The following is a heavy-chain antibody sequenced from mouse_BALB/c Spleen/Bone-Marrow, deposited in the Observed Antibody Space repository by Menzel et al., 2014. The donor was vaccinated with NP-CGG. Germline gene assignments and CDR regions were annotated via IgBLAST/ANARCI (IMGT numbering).Heavy chain of an antibody. V-gene: IGHV6-6*02. CDR2: IRLKSNNYET. D-gene: IGHD1-1*01. CDR3: TDYSWFAY. Sequence: EVKVEESGGGLVQHGGSMKLSCVASGFTFSNCWMNWVRQSPEKGLEWVAEIRLKSNNYETHYAESVKGRFTISRDDSKSSVYLQMDNLRAEDTGIYYCTDYSWFAYWGQATLVTVSA. J-gene: IGHJ3*01. CDR1: GFTFSNCW.